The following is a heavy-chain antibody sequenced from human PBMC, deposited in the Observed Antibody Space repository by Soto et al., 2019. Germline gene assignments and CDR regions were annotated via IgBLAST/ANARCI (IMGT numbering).Heavy chain of an antibody. CDR1: GFTLGDYS. V-gene: IGHV3-49*03. CDR3: TRVLFLGVTTYY. CDR2: IRSKAYGGTT. D-gene: IGHD4-17*01. J-gene: IGHJ4*02. Sequence: GGALRLPCTASGFTLGDYSMSWFRPAPGKGLEWVGFIRSKAYGGTTEYAASVKGRFTISRDDSKSIAYLQMNSLKTEDTAVYYCTRVLFLGVTTYYWGQGTLVTVSS.